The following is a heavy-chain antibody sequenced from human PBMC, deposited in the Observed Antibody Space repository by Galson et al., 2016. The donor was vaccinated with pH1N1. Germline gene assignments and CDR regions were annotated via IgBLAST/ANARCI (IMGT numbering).Heavy chain of an antibody. Sequence: SLRLSCAASGFTLSRYGMHWVRQAPGKGLEWVAAITHDGTNKSCSDSVRGRFSISGDNSKNTLYLQMDSLRAEGTAVYYYVKQYYPVHCMTPRLRCWFDPWGQGTLVTVSS. CDR1: GFTLSRYG. V-gene: IGHV3-30*18. J-gene: IGHJ5*02. CDR3: VKQYYPVHCMTPRLRCWFDP. CDR2: ITHDGTNK. D-gene: IGHD3-16*01.